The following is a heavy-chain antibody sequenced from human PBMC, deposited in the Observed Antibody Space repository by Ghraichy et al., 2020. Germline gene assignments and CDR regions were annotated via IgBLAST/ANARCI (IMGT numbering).Heavy chain of an antibody. CDR1: GFTFSSYA. J-gene: IGHJ4*02. D-gene: IGHD5-24*01. CDR3: AKEEMATITPDY. CDR2: ISGSGGST. V-gene: IGHV3-23*01. Sequence: LTCAASGFTFSSYAMSWVRQAPGKGLEWVSAISGSGGSTYYADSVKGRFTISRDNSKNTLYLQMNSLRAEDTAVYYCAKEEMATITPDYWGQGTLVTVSS.